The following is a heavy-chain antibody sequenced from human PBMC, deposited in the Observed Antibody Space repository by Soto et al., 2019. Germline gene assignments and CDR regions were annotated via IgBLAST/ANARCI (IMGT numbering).Heavy chain of an antibody. J-gene: IGHJ3*02. CDR2: ISYDGSNK. CDR1: GFTFSSYA. D-gene: IGHD6-19*01. CDR3: ARDSGIAVADDAFDI. V-gene: IGHV3-30-3*01. Sequence: GGSLRLSCAASGFTFSSYAMHWVRQAPGKGLEWVAVISYDGSNKYYADSVKGRFTISRDNSKNTLYLQMNSLRAEDPAVYYCARDSGIAVADDAFDIWGQGTMVTVSS.